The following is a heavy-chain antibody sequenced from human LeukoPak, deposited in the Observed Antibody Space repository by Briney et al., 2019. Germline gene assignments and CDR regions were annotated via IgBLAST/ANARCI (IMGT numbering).Heavy chain of an antibody. V-gene: IGHV3-33*08. CDR2: IWNDGSKQ. CDR1: GFTFSSYA. CDR3: ARFRSGWYMDL. Sequence: GGSLRLSCAASGFTFSSYAMSWVRQAPGKGLEWVAVIWNDGSKQSYPDSVKGRFTISRDDSKNTLYLQMNSLSAEDTAVYYCARFRSGWYMDLWGQGTLVTVSS. D-gene: IGHD6-19*01. J-gene: IGHJ4*02.